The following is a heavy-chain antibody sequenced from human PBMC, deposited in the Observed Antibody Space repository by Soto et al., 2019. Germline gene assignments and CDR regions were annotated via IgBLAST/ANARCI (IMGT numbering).Heavy chain of an antibody. CDR1: GFTFGDYA. D-gene: IGHD3-10*01. Sequence: GGSLRLSCTGSGFTFGDYALNWVRQPPGKGPESVGFISSRAYGGTAEYAAFMRGRFTISRDDSNSIAYLQMDSLETDDTAMYYCTRARFYGAGSYYELDYWGQGALVTVSS. CDR3: TRARFYGAGSYYELDY. V-gene: IGHV3-49*04. J-gene: IGHJ4*02. CDR2: ISSRAYGGTA.